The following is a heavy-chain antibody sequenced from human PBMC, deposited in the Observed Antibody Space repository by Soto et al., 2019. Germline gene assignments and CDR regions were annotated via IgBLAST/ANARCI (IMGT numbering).Heavy chain of an antibody. CDR3: ARRIVSTETVDY. Sequence: QVQLQESGPGLVKPSETLSLTCTVSGGSLTSYYWSWIRQPPGKGLEWIGFVYYTGIARYNPSLKSRVTISVDTSKNQFTLKLTSVTAADTAIYYVARRIVSTETVDYWGQGTLVTVSS. CDR1: GGSLTSYY. CDR2: VYYTGIA. D-gene: IGHD5-12*01. V-gene: IGHV4-59*08. J-gene: IGHJ4*02.